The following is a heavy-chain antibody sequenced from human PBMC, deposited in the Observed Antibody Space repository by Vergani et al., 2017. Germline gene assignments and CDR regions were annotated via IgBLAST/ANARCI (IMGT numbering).Heavy chain of an antibody. CDR1: GFTFSSYG. CDR2: ISYDGSNK. V-gene: IGHV3-30*18. J-gene: IGHJ4*02. D-gene: IGHD3-22*01. CDR3: AKDLLYDSSGTLDY. Sequence: QVQLVESGGGVVQPGRSLRLSCAASGFTFSSYGMHWVRPAPGKGLEWVAVISYDGSNKYYADSVKGRFTISRDNSKNTLYLQMNSLRAEDTAVYYCAKDLLYDSSGTLDYWGQGTLVTVSS.